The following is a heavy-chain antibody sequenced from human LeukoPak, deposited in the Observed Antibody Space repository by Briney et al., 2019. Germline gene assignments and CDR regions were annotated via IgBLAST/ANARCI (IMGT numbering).Heavy chain of an antibody. CDR1: GGSISSSSYY. V-gene: IGHV4-39*07. J-gene: IGHJ5*02. CDR3: ARGGFDDSSLDP. CDR2: INHSGST. Sequence: SETLSLTCTVSGGSISSSSYYWGWIRQPPGKGLEWIGEINHSGSTNYNPSLKSRVTISVDTSKNQFSLKLSSVTAADTAVYYCARGGFDDSSLDPWGQGTLVTVSS. D-gene: IGHD3-22*01.